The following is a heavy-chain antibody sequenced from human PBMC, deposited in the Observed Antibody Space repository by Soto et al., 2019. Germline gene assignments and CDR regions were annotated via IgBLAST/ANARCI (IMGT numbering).Heavy chain of an antibody. CDR1: GYTFTSYG. V-gene: IGHV1-18*01. CDR2: VSAYNGNT. J-gene: IGHJ6*02. Sequence: GGSVKVSCKASGYTFTSYGISWVRQAPGQGLEWMGRVSAYNGNTNYAQKLQGRVTMTTDTSTSTVYMELSSLRSEDTAVYYCARDGSPSYDYYYYGMDVWGQGTTVTVSS. CDR3: ARDGSPSYDYYYYGMDV. D-gene: IGHD3-10*01.